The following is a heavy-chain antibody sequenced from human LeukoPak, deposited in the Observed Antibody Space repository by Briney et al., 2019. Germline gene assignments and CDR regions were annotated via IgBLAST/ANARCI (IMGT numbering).Heavy chain of an antibody. D-gene: IGHD5-12*01. Sequence: PGGSLTLSCAASGFTFSSYAMSWVRQPPPQGLEWVSTVSHYGDSTYYADSAKGRFTIASDNANNTLYLQMLSLIADHTALFYFSKYHIVATFTAYYFDHWGQGTLVTVSS. J-gene: IGHJ4*02. V-gene: IGHV3-23*01. CDR3: SKYHIVATFTAYYFDH. CDR1: GFTFSSYA. CDR2: VSHYGDST.